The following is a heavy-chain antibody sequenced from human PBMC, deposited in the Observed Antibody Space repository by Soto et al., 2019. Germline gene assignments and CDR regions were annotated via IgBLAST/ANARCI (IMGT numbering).Heavy chain of an antibody. J-gene: IGHJ5*02. D-gene: IGHD6-6*01. Sequence: PSETLSLTCTVSGGSISSYYWSWIRQPPGKGLEWIGYIYYSGSTNYNPSLKSRVTISVDTSKNQFSLKLSSVTAADTAVYYCARNVVRSSSDWFDPWGQGTLVTVSS. CDR1: GGSISSYY. CDR3: ARNVVRSSSDWFDP. V-gene: IGHV4-59*08. CDR2: IYYSGST.